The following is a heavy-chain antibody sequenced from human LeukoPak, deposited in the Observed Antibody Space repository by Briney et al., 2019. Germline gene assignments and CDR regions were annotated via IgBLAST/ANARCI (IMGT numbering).Heavy chain of an antibody. Sequence: GASVKVSCKASGYTFTGYYMHWVRQAPGQGLEWMGWINPNSGGTNYAQKLQGRVTMTRDTSISTAYMELSRLRSDDTAVYYCARLLAYCGGDCYWRNGMDVWGQGTTVTVSS. CDR3: ARLLAYCGGDCYWRNGMDV. V-gene: IGHV1-2*02. CDR1: GYTFTGYY. D-gene: IGHD2-21*02. CDR2: INPNSGGT. J-gene: IGHJ6*02.